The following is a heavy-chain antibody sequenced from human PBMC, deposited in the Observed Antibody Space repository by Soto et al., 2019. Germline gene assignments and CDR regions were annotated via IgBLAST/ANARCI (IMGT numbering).Heavy chain of an antibody. CDR1: GYTFTSYG. J-gene: IGHJ3*02. CDR3: ARDGIVLMVYVDAFDI. V-gene: IGHV1-18*04. CDR2: ISAYNGNT. D-gene: IGHD2-8*01. Sequence: ASVKVSCKASGYTFTSYGISWVRQAPGQGLEWMGWISAYNGNTNYAQKLQGRVTMTTDTSTSTAYVELRSLRSDDTAVYYCARDGIVLMVYVDAFDIWGQGTMVTVSS.